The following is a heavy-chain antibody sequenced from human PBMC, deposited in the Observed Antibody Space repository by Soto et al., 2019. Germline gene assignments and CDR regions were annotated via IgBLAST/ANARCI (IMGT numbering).Heavy chain of an antibody. CDR1: GGSFSGYY. J-gene: IGHJ4*02. D-gene: IGHD3-22*01. V-gene: IGHV4-34*01. CDR3: ARVNYDSSDYPDY. CDR2: INHSGST. Sequence: LSLTCAVYGGSFSGYYWSWIRQPPGKRLEWIGEINHSGSTNYNPSLKSRVTISVDTSKNQFSLKLSSVTAADTAVYYCARVNYDSSDYPDYWAQGTLVTVSS.